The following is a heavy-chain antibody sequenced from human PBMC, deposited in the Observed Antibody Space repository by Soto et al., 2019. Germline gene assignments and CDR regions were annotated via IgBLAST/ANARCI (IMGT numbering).Heavy chain of an antibody. J-gene: IGHJ4*02. CDR1: GGSSSSRY. CDR2: IYNGEST. CDR3: AQTHGWPGFDY. Sequence: QVQLQESGPGLVKPSETMSLTCTASGGSSSSRYWNWIRQPPGKGLEWIGHIYNGESTNYNPSLKSRVTISVDTSKNQFSLKLGSVTAADTAVYYCAQTHGWPGFDYWGQGILVTVSS. V-gene: IGHV4-59*01. D-gene: IGHD6-19*01.